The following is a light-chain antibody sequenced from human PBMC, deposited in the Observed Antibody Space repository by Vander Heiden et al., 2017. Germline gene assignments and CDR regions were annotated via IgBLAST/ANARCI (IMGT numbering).Light chain of an antibody. V-gene: IGLV3-19*01. CDR3: NSRDSSGNQNV. Sequence: SSELTPDLAVSVALGQTVSTPCQGDSPRSYYASWYQQKPGQAPVLVIYGKNNRPSGIPDRFSGSSSGNTASLTITGAQAEDEADYYCNSRDSSGNQNVFGTGTKVTVL. CDR1: SPRSYY. J-gene: IGLJ1*01. CDR2: GKN.